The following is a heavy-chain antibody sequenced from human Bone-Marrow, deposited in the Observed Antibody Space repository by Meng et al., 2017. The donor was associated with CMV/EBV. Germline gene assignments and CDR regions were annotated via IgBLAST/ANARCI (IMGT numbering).Heavy chain of an antibody. CDR3: ARASRRDRDFWSGYYTWEPHYYGMAV. D-gene: IGHD3-3*01. V-gene: IGHV1-18*01. J-gene: IGHJ6*02. CDR2: ISAYNGNT. CDR1: GYTFTSYG. Sequence: ASVKVSCKASGYTFTSYGISWVRQAPGQGLEWMGWISAYNGNTNYAQKLQGRVTMTTDTSTSTAYMELRSLRSDDTSVYSCARASRRDRDFWSGYYTWEPHYYGMAVWGQGTTVTVSS.